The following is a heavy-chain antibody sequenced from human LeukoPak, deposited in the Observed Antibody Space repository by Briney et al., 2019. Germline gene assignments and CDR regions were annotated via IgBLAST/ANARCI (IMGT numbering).Heavy chain of an antibody. Sequence: GGSLRLSCAASGFTFSSYSMNWVRQAPGKGLEWVSSISSSSSYIYYADSVKGRFTTSRDNAKNSLYLQMNSLRAEDTAVYYCARGNYADAFDIWGQGTMVTVSS. V-gene: IGHV3-21*01. J-gene: IGHJ3*02. CDR1: GFTFSSYS. CDR2: ISSSSSYI. CDR3: ARGNYADAFDI. D-gene: IGHD1-7*01.